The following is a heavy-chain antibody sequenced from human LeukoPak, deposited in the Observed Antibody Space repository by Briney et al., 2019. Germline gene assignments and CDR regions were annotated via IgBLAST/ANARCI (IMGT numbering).Heavy chain of an antibody. V-gene: IGHV3-23*01. Sequence: GGSLRLSCAASGFTFSSYAMSWVRQAPGKGLEWVSAISGSGGSTYYADSVKGRFTISRDNSKNTLYLQMNSLRAEDTAVYYCARGIRIAVAGKGDKRDAFDIWGQGTMVTVSS. CDR1: GFTFSSYA. CDR2: ISGSGGST. J-gene: IGHJ3*02. D-gene: IGHD6-19*01. CDR3: ARGIRIAVAGKGDKRDAFDI.